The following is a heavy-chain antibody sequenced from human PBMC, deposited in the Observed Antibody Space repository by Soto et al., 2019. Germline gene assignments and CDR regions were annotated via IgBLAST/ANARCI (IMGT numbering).Heavy chain of an antibody. Sequence: SETLTLTCTVSGGSIGSSSNYWGWIRQPPGKGLEWIGNIYYSGSTNYNPSLKSRVTISVDTSKNQFSLKLSSVTAADTAVYYCARRYGSAFDFWGQGTMVTVSS. D-gene: IGHD3-10*01. CDR1: GGSIGSSSNY. V-gene: IGHV4-39*07. J-gene: IGHJ3*01. CDR2: IYYSGST. CDR3: ARRYGSAFDF.